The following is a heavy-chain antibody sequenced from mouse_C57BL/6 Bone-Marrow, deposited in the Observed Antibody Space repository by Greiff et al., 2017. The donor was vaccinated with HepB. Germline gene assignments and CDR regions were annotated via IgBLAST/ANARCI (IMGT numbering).Heavy chain of an antibody. CDR3: ARDTTTVVYWYFDV. Sequence: EVKLVESGGGLVKPGGSLKLSCAASGFTFSSYAMSWVRQTPEKRLEWVATISDGGSYTYYPDNVKGRFTISRDNAKNTLYLQMSHLKSEDTAMYYCARDTTTVVYWYFDVWGTGTTVTVSS. CDR1: GFTFSSYA. CDR2: ISDGGSYT. J-gene: IGHJ1*03. D-gene: IGHD1-1*01. V-gene: IGHV5-4*01.